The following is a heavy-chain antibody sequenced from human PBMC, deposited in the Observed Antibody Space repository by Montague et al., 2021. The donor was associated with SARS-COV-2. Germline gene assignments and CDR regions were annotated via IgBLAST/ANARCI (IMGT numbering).Heavy chain of an antibody. CDR2: IYYSVST. V-gene: IGHV4-59*06. Sequence: SETLSLTCTVSGGPITSYSGSCIRQPAGNGLERIGYIYYSVSTYYNPSLKSRLTIPVDTSKYRFYLKLCFATAADTAMYCCACARVVVPTTRNWFDPWGQGTLVTVSS. D-gene: IGHD2-2*01. J-gene: IGHJ5*02. CDR3: ACARVVVPTTRNWFDP. CDR1: GGPITSYS.